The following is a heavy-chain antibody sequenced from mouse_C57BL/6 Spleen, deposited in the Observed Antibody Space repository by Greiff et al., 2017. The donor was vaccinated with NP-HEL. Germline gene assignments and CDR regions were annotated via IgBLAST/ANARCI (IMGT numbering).Heavy chain of an antibody. J-gene: IGHJ4*01. V-gene: IGHV3-6*01. CDR2: ISYDGSN. D-gene: IGHD2-5*01. Sequence: EVHLVESGPGLVKPSQSLSLTCSVTGYSITSGYYWNWIRQFPGNKLEWMGYISYDGSNNYNPSLKNRISITRDTSKNQFFLKLNSVTTEDTATYYCAREGYSNYYAMDYWGQGTSVTVSS. CDR1: GYSITSGYY. CDR3: AREGYSNYYAMDY.